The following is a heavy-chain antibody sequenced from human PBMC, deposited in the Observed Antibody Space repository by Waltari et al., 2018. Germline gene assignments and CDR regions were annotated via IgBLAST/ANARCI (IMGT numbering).Heavy chain of an antibody. CDR1: GGSISSHY. J-gene: IGHJ4*02. D-gene: IGHD5-12*01. V-gene: IGHV4-59*11. Sequence: QVQLQESGPGLVKPSETLSLTCTVSGGSISSHYWSWIRQPPGKGLEWIGYIYYSGSTNYNPSLKSRVTISVDTSKNQFSLKLSSVTAADTAVYYCARNRDGYNDYWGQGTLVTVSS. CDR2: IYYSGST. CDR3: ARNRDGYNDY.